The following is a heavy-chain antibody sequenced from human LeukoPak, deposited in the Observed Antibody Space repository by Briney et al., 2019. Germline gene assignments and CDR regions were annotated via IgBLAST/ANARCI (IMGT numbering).Heavy chain of an antibody. D-gene: IGHD5-12*01. V-gene: IGHV4-39*07. CDR3: ARSGSGYLRYYFDY. CDR2: IYYSGNT. CDR1: GGSIRSTAYY. J-gene: IGHJ4*02. Sequence: PSETLSLTCSVSGGSIRSTAYYWGWIRQPPGKGLEWIGSIYYSGNTYYSPSLMSRVTISVDTSKNQFSLNLSSVTAADTAVYYCARSGSGYLRYYFDYWGQGTLVTVSS.